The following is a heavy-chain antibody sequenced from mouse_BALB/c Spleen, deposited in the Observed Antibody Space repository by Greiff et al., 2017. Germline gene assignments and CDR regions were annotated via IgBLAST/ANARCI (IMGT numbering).Heavy chain of an antibody. CDR3: TKEGYDYHYFDY. Sequence: VQLQQSGAELVRSGASVKLSCTASGFNIKDYYMHWVKQRPGQGLEWIGRIYPGDGDTNYNGKFKGKATLTADKSSSTAYMQLSSLTSVDSAVYYCTKEGYDYHYFDYWGQGTTLTVSS. CDR1: GFNIKDYY. V-gene: IGHV14-1*01. J-gene: IGHJ2*01. CDR2: IYPGDGDT. D-gene: IGHD2-4*01.